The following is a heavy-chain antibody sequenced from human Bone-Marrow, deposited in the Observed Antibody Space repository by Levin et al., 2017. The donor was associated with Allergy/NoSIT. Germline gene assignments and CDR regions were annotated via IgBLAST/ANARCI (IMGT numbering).Heavy chain of an antibody. Sequence: SGPTLVKPTQTLTLTCTFSGFSLTTSGVGVGWIRQSPGKALEWLALILWHDAELYSPSLRTRLTITKDTSENQVVLTMTNMNPEDTATYFCAHRRHYHYSGYFDYWGQGTLATVSS. CDR2: ILWHDAE. D-gene: IGHD3-16*01. CDR3: AHRRHYHYSGYFDY. J-gene: IGHJ4*02. CDR1: GFSLTTSGVG. V-gene: IGHV2-5*01.